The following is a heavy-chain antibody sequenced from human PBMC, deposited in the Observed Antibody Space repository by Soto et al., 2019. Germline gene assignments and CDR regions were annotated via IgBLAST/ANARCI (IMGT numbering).Heavy chain of an antibody. J-gene: IGHJ4*02. V-gene: IGHV3-9*01. Sequence: EVQLVESGGGFVQPGWSLRLSCAASGLTFDDYAMHWVRQAPGKGLEWVAGISWNSRDIDYADSVKGRLTISRDNANNSLYLQMHRLRPEDTALYYCAKATYFSDSAGYYMTFFDYWGQGTLVTVSS. CDR3: AKATYFSDSAGYYMTFFDY. CDR2: ISWNSRDI. D-gene: IGHD3-22*01. CDR1: GLTFDDYA.